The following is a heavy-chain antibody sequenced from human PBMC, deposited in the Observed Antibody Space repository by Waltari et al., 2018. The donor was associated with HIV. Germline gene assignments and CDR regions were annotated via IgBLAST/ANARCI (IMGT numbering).Heavy chain of an antibody. J-gene: IGHJ2*01. CDR1: GGSIISPYW. CDR3: ARLASTGYYNGGYFDL. V-gene: IGHV4-4*02. CDR2: SYHSGNT. D-gene: IGHD3-9*01. Sequence: QAQLQESGPGLVKPSGTLSLTCAVSGGSIISPYWWTWVRQPPGKGLEWLGESYHSGNTNYNPSLRSRLFITVDKPNDQFSLEMTSVSAGDTAVYYCARLASTGYYNGGYFDLWGRGTLVSVSP.